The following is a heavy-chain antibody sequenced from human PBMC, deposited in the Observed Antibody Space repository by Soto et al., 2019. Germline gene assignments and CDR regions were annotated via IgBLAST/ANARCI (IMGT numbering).Heavy chain of an antibody. Sequence: QVQLQESGPGLVKPLETLSLTCTVPGGSITSYYWSWVRQPPGKGLEWIGYIYYNGNINYNPSLRSRLTISVDLSKNQFSLRLSSVTAADTAVYYCATGRVYFGSEYWGQGTLVTVSS. V-gene: IGHV4-59*01. CDR1: GGSITSYY. J-gene: IGHJ4*02. D-gene: IGHD3-10*01. CDR2: IYYNGNI. CDR3: ATGRVYFGSEY.